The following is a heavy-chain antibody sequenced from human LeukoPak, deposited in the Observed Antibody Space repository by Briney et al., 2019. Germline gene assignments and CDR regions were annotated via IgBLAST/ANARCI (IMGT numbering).Heavy chain of an antibody. Sequence: GGSLRLSCAASGFIFSSYSMNWVRQAPGKGLEWVSYISSGSSTIYYADSVKGRFTISRDNAKNSLYLQMKSLRAEDTAIYYCARCQHSRLYDSSRYYPYWGQGTLVTVSS. J-gene: IGHJ4*02. V-gene: IGHV3-48*01. CDR1: GFIFSSYS. CDR3: ARCQHSRLYDSSRYYPY. D-gene: IGHD3-22*01. CDR2: ISSGSSTI.